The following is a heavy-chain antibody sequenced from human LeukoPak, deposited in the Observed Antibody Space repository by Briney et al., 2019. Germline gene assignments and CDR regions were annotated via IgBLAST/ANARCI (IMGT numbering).Heavy chain of an antibody. CDR3: ARGITGTTTFDY. D-gene: IGHD1-7*01. CDR2: MNPNSGNT. CDR1: GYTFTSYD. V-gene: IGHV1-8*01. J-gene: IGHJ4*02. Sequence: RASVKVSCKASGYTFTSYDINWVRQATGQGLEGMGWMNPNSGNTGYAQKFQGRVTMTRNTSISTAYMELSSLRSEDTAVYYCARGITGTTTFDYWGQGTLVTVSS.